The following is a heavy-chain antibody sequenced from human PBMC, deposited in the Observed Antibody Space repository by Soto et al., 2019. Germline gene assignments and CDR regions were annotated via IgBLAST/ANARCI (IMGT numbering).Heavy chain of an antibody. Sequence: QVQLQESGPGLVKPSETLSLTCTVSGGSVSGGSYCWSWIRQPPGKVLECIGYVYNSGSTTYNPSLKSRVNISVDTSKNQFSLGLSSVTAAATAVYSCARVPLPTYFDLWGRGTLVTVSP. D-gene: IGHD1-1*01. V-gene: IGHV4-61*01. CDR1: GGSVSGGSYC. CDR2: VYNSGST. CDR3: ARVPLPTYFDL. J-gene: IGHJ2*01.